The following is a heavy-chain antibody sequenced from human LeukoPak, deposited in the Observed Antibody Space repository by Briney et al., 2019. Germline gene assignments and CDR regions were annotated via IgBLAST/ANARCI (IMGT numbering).Heavy chain of an antibody. CDR1: GGTFSSYA. V-gene: IGHV1-69*04. J-gene: IGHJ6*02. CDR3: ARDQRPSGYSSSWDSDYYYYYGMDV. D-gene: IGHD6-13*01. CDR2: IIPILGIA. Sequence: ASVKVSCKASGGTFSSYAISWVRQAPGQGLEWMGRIIPILGIANYAQKFQGRVTITADKSTSTAYMELSSLRSEDTAVYYCARDQRPSGYSSSWDSDYYYYYGMDVWGQGTTVTVSS.